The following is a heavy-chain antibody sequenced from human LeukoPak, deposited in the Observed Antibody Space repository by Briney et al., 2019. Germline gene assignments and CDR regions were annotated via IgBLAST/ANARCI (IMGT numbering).Heavy chain of an antibody. CDR1: GGSISSSSYY. D-gene: IGHD5-24*01. CDR2: IYYSGST. Sequence: SETLSLTCTVSGGSISSSSYYWGWIRQPPGKGLEWIGSIYYSGSTYYNPSLKSRVTISVDTSKNQFSLKLSSVTAADTAVYYCARPDGYNGPFDYWGQGTLVTVSS. V-gene: IGHV4-39*01. J-gene: IGHJ4*02. CDR3: ARPDGYNGPFDY.